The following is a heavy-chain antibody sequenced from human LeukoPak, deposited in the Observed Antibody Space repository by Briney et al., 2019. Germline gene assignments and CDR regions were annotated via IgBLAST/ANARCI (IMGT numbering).Heavy chain of an antibody. CDR3: ARGSRDLVSQYYYYYMDV. CDR2: IYYSGST. CDR1: GGSISSYY. V-gene: IGHV4-59*12. D-gene: IGHD2-8*01. J-gene: IGHJ6*03. Sequence: SETLSLTCTVSGGSISSYYWSWIRQPPGKGLEWIGYIYYSGSTNYNPSLKSRVTISVDTSKNQFSLKLSSVTAADTAVYYCARGSRDLVSQYYYYYMDVWGKGTTVTVSS.